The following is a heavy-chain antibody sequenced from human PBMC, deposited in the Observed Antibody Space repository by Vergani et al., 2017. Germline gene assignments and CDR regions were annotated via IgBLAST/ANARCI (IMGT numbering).Heavy chain of an antibody. J-gene: IGHJ2*01. D-gene: IGHD3-3*01. CDR2: ISWNSGSI. CDR1: GFTFSSYA. V-gene: IGHV3-9*01. CDR3: AKDHYDFWSGYPNLSPFDL. Sequence: VQLVESGGGVVQPGGSLRLSCAASGFTFSSYAMHWVRQAPGKGLEWVSGISWNSGSIGYADSVKGRFTISRDNAKNSLYLQMNSLRAEDTALYYCAKDHYDFWSGYPNLSPFDLWGRGTLVTVSS.